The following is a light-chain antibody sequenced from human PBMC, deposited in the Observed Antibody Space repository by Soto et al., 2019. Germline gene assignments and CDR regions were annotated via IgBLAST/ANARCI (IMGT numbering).Light chain of an antibody. CDR3: NSYTNTSTPVV. J-gene: IGLJ2*01. V-gene: IGLV2-14*03. CDR1: SSDVGGYNY. CDR2: DVS. Sequence: QSAPTQPASVSGSPGQSITISCTGTSSDVGGYNYVSWYQQHPGMAPKLMIYDVSNRPSGVSDRFSGSKSGNTASLTISGLQVEDEADYYCNSYTNTSTPVVFGGGTKVTVL.